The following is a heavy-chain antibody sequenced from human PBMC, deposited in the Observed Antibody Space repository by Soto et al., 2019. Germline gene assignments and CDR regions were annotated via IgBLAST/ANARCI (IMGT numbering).Heavy chain of an antibody. D-gene: IGHD6-6*01. CDR2: ISGSGGST. Sequence: PGGSLRLSCAASGFTFSSYAMSWVRQAPGKGLEWVSAISGSGGSTYYADSVKGRFTISRDNSKNTLYLQMNSLRAEDTAVYYCAKPPWIIAARPYDALDIWGQGTRVTVSS. CDR1: GFTFSSYA. J-gene: IGHJ3*02. V-gene: IGHV3-23*01. CDR3: AKPPWIIAARPYDALDI.